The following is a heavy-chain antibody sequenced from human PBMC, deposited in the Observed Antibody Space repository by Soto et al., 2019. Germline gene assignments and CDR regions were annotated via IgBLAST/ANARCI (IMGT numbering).Heavy chain of an antibody. CDR2: ISGSGGST. D-gene: IGHD3-3*01. CDR1: GFTFSSYD. J-gene: IGHJ4*02. Sequence: PGGSLRLSCAASGFTFSSYDMTWVRQAPGKGLEWVSTISGSGGSTYYADSVKGRFTISRDNSKNTLYLQVNNLRADDTAVYYCAKAYDFWSGYLPYCDYWGQGTLVTVSS. CDR3: AKAYDFWSGYLPYCDY. V-gene: IGHV3-23*01.